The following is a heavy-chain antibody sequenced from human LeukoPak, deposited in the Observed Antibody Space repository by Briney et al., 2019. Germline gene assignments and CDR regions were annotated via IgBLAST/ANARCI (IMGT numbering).Heavy chain of an antibody. J-gene: IGHJ3*02. Sequence: GGSLGLSCAASGFTFSSYSMNWVRQAPGKGLEWVSYIYRSSGTMYYADSVKGRFTISRDNAKNSLYLQMTSLRAEDTALYYCARDPEYYYDSSGYYSTDAFDIWGQGTMVTVSS. CDR3: ARDPEYYYDSSGYYSTDAFDI. D-gene: IGHD3-22*01. CDR1: GFTFSSYS. CDR2: IYRSSGTM. V-gene: IGHV3-48*01.